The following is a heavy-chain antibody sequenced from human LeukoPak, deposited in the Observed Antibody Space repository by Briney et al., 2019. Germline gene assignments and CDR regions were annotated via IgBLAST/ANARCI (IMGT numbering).Heavy chain of an antibody. V-gene: IGHV3-48*04. Sequence: PGGSLRLSCAASGFTLSSYSMNWVRQAPGKGLEWISFIDSSSRTIFYAESVKGRFTISRDNAKNSLYLQMNSLRADDTAVYYCARVVTAAWDWFDPWGQGTLVTVSS. CDR3: ARVVTAAWDWFDP. CDR1: GFTLSSYS. CDR2: IDSSSRTI. D-gene: IGHD2-2*01. J-gene: IGHJ5*02.